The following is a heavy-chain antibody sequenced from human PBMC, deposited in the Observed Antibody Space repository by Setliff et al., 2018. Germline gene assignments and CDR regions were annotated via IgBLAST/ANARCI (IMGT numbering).Heavy chain of an antibody. CDR1: GFTFRTYE. CDR3: ARRLPYFGMDV. V-gene: IGHV3-48*03. Sequence: PGGSLRLSCEASGFTFRTYEMIWVRQAPGKGLERVSKTHTDGITIYSDSVRGRFTISRDSAKNSLYLQMTSLSAEDTAVYYCARRLPYFGMDVWGQGTTVTVSS. CDR2: THTDGITI. D-gene: IGHD2-15*01. J-gene: IGHJ6*02.